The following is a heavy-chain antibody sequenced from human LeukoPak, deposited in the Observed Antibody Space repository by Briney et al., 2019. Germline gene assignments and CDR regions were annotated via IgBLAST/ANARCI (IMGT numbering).Heavy chain of an antibody. CDR3: ARGGGSEWLLVPFEY. CDR1: GYTFTRYF. CDR2: INHNSGGT. V-gene: IGHV1-2*02. D-gene: IGHD3-22*01. J-gene: IGHJ4*02. Sequence: SVKVSCKASGYTFTRYFMHWVRRAPGQALEWRGWINHNSGGTNYAQKFQGSVTMTGDTSNNTAYMDLSSLRSDDTPVYYCARGGGSEWLLVPFEYWGQGTLVTVSS.